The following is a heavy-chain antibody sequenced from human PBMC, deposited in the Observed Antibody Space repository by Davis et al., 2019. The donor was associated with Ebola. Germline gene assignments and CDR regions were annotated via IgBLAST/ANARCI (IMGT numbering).Heavy chain of an antibody. J-gene: IGHJ5*02. CDR2: IYYSGST. CDR1: GGSISSSSYY. Sequence: GSLRLSCTVSGGSISSSSYYWGWIRQPPGKGLEWIGSIYYSGSTYYNPSLKSRVTISVDTSKNQFSLKLSSATAADTAVYHCARAGALLPAANNWFDPWGQGTLVTVSS. V-gene: IGHV4-39*01. D-gene: IGHD2-2*01. CDR3: ARAGALLPAANNWFDP.